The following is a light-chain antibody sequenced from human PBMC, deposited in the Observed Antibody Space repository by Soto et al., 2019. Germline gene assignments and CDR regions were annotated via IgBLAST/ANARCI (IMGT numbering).Light chain of an antibody. CDR1: QNINTC. J-gene: IGKJ1*01. CDR2: DAS. V-gene: IGKV1-39*01. CDR3: QQSNSSPRT. Sequence: DIQMTQSPSSLSASVGDRVTITCRASQNINTCLNWYLQKPGKAPEILVYDASSLQSGVPSRFGGSGSGTDFTLTIRSLQPDDFATYYCQQSNSSPRTFGQGTRVEVK.